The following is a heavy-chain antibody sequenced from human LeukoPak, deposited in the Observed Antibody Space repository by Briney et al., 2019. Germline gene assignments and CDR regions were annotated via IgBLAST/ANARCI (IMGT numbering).Heavy chain of an antibody. CDR1: GYTFTGYY. CDR3: AREAEQLVRYFQH. CDR2: INPNSGGT. J-gene: IGHJ1*01. D-gene: IGHD6-13*01. V-gene: IGHV1-2*06. Sequence: GASVKVSCKASGYTFTGYYMHWVRQAPGQGLEWMGRINPNSGGTNYAQKFQGRVTMTRDTSISTAYMELSRLRSDDTAVYYCAREAEQLVRYFQHWGQGTLVTVSS.